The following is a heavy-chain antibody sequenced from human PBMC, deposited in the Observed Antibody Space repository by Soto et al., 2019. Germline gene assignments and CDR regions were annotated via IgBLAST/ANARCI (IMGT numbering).Heavy chain of an antibody. CDR1: GYILTGYS. CDR2: IDPNSGDT. Sequence: QVYLVQSGAEVRRPGASVKVSCTAFGYILTGYSLHWVRQAPGQGLEWMGWIDPNSGDTNSAERFHGRVSMTRDTSTSAAYLELSSLRSDDTALYYCARGYGSSPNMELRFGMAVWGQGTTISVSS. CDR3: ARGYGSSPNMELRFGMAV. D-gene: IGHD5-18*01. V-gene: IGHV1-2*02. J-gene: IGHJ6*02.